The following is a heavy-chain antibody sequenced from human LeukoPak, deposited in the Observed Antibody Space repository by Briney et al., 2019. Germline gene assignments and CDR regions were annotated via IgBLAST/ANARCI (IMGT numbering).Heavy chain of an antibody. J-gene: IGHJ4*02. CDR2: IYPGDSDT. CDR3: ARRGWTAAAASYYSDY. V-gene: IGHV5-51*03. Sequence: KPGESLKISCKGSGYSFSSYWIGWVRQMPGKGLEWMGIIYPGDSDTRYSPSFQGQVTISADKSISTAYLQWSSLKASDTAMYYCARRGWTAAAASYYSDYWGQGTLVTVSS. CDR1: GYSFSSYW. D-gene: IGHD6-13*01.